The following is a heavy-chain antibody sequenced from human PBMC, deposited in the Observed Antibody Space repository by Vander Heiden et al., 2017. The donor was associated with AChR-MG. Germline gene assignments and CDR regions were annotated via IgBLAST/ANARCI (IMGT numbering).Heavy chain of an antibody. CDR1: GYSISSGYY. Sequence: QVQLQESGPGLVKPSETLSLTCAVSGYSISSGYYWGWIRQPPGKGLEWIGSIYHSGSTYYNPSLKRRVTISVDTSKNQFSLKLSSVTAADTAVYYCARDQEGRGGAEYNWFDPWGQGTLVTVSS. J-gene: IGHJ5*02. CDR3: ARDQEGRGGAEYNWFDP. CDR2: IYHSGST. V-gene: IGHV4-38-2*02. D-gene: IGHD3-16*01.